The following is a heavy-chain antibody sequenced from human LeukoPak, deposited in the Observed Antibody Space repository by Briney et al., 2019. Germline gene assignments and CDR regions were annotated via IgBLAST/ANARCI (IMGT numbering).Heavy chain of an antibody. CDR2: IGTAGDT. CDR3: ARAPGYSGYDSGAFDI. V-gene: IGHV3-13*01. CDR1: GFTFSSYD. J-gene: IGHJ3*02. D-gene: IGHD5-12*01. Sequence: GGSLRLSCAASGFTFSSYDMHWVRQATGKGLEWVSAIGTAGDTYYPGSVKGRFNISRENAKNSLYLQMNSLRAGDTAVYYCARAPGYSGYDSGAFDIWGQGTMVTVSS.